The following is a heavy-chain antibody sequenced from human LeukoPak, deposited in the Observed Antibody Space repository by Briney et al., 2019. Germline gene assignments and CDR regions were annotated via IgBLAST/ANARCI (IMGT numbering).Heavy chain of an antibody. J-gene: IGHJ6*02. V-gene: IGHV4-34*01. CDR3: ARVQLWSLYYYYYGMDV. CDR1: GGSFSGYY. CDR2: INHSGST. Sequence: ASETLSLTCAVYGGSFSGYYWSWIRQPPGKGLEWIGEINHSGSTNYNPSLKSRVTISVDTSKNQFSLKLSSVTAADTAVYYCARVQLWSLYYYYYGMDVWGQGTTVTVSS. D-gene: IGHD5-18*01.